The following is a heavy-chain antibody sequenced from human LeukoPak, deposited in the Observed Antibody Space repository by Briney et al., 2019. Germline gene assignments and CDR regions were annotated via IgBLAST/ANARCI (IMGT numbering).Heavy chain of an antibody. V-gene: IGHV4-59*12. CDR3: ATQSPDCSGGSCYPIGAFDI. J-gene: IGHJ3*02. D-gene: IGHD2-15*01. Sequence: PSETLSLTCTVSGGSISSYYWSWIRQPPGKGLEWIGYIYYSGSTNYNPSLKSRVTISVDTSKNQFSLKLSSVTAADTAVYYCATQSPDCSGGSCYPIGAFDIWGQGTMVTVSS. CDR1: GGSISSYY. CDR2: IYYSGST.